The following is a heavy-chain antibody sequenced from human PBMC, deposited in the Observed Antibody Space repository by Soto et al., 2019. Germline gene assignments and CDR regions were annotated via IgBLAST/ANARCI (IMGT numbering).Heavy chain of an antibody. V-gene: IGHV3-23*01. CDR1: GFTFSSYA. Sequence: PGGSLRLSCAASGFTFSSYAMNWVRQAPGKGLEWVSFISGSGRTTYYADSVKGRFTISRDNSKNTLYLQVNSLRAEDTAVYFWAKDHGVVGGDTRAFDIWGQGTTVTVSS. J-gene: IGHJ3*02. CDR2: ISGSGRTT. CDR3: AKDHGVVGGDTRAFDI. D-gene: IGHD2-15*01.